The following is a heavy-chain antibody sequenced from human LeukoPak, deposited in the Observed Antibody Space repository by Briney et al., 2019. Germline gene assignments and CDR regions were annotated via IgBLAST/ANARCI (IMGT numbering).Heavy chain of an antibody. Sequence: GGSLRLSCAASGFTFSSYAMSWVRQAPGKGLEWVSAISGSGGSTYYADSVRGRFTVSRDNSKNTLYLQMNSLRAEDTAVYYCAKEDRRITIFGVVTNWFDPWGQGTLVTVSS. CDR3: AKEDRRITIFGVVTNWFDP. CDR2: ISGSGGST. V-gene: IGHV3-23*01. D-gene: IGHD3-3*01. J-gene: IGHJ5*02. CDR1: GFTFSSYA.